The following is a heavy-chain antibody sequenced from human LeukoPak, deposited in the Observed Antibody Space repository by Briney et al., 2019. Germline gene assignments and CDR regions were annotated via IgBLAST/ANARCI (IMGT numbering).Heavy chain of an antibody. Sequence: SVKVSCKASGGTFSSYAINWVRQAPGQGLEWMGRIIPILDIANYAQKFQGRVTIIADRSTRTAYMELSSLRPEDTAVYYCARDRPTPDFYYYGMDVWGRGTTVTVSS. CDR2: IIPILDIA. CDR1: GGTFSSYA. V-gene: IGHV1-69*04. CDR3: ARDRPTPDFYYYGMDV. J-gene: IGHJ6*02.